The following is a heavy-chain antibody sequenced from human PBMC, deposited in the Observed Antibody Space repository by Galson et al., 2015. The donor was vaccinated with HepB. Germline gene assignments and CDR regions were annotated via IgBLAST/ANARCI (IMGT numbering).Heavy chain of an antibody. V-gene: IGHV3-33*06. Sequence: SLRLSCAASGFTFSSYSMNWVRQAPGKGLEWVAVIWYDGSNKYYADSVKGRFTISRDNSKNTLYLQMNSLRAEDTAVYYCAKAERKYCTNGVCQYYFDYWGQGTLVTVSS. CDR3: AKAERKYCTNGVCQYYFDY. J-gene: IGHJ4*02. CDR2: IWYDGSNK. CDR1: GFTFSSYS. D-gene: IGHD2-8*01.